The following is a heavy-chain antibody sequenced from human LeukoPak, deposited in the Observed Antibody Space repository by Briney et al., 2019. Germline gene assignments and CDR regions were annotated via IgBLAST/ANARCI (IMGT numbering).Heavy chain of an antibody. CDR3: ASGLPFDPYDSRWLAASTPDY. V-gene: IGHV3-30-3*01. Sequence: PGGSLRLSSAASGFTFSSYAMHWVRQAPGKGLEWVAVISYDGSNKYYADSVKGRFTISRDNSKNTLYLQMNSLRAEDTAVYYCASGLPFDPYDSRWLAASTPDYWGQGTLVTVSS. CDR1: GFTFSSYA. CDR2: ISYDGSNK. J-gene: IGHJ4*02. D-gene: IGHD3-22*01.